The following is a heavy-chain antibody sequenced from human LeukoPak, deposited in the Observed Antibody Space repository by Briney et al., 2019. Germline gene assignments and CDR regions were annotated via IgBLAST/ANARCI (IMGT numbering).Heavy chain of an antibody. CDR3: VHSNILTLGGIDS. CDR1: GFSLTTSGVG. V-gene: IGHV2-5*02. CDR2: IYWDDDV. J-gene: IGHJ4*02. D-gene: IGHD3-9*01. Sequence: SGPTLVKPTQTLTLTCTFSGFSLTTSGVGVGWIRQPPGKALEWLGLIYWDDDVRYNPSLKRRLTITKDTSKNQVVLTVTNMDPEDTATYYCVHSNILTLGGIDSWGQGTLVTVSS.